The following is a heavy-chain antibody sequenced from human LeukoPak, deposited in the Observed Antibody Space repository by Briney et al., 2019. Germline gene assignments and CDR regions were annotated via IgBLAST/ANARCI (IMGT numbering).Heavy chain of an antibody. D-gene: IGHD3-9*01. CDR2: ISGSGDST. CDR3: AEGSYYDILTGYYKGGPFDY. J-gene: IGHJ4*02. Sequence: GGSLRLSCAASGLTFSSYAMSWVRQAPGKGLEWVSTISGSGDSTYYAASVKGRFTISRDNSKNTLYLQMISLRAEDTAVYYCAEGSYYDILTGYYKGGPFDYWGQGTLVTVSS. V-gene: IGHV3-23*01. CDR1: GLTFSSYA.